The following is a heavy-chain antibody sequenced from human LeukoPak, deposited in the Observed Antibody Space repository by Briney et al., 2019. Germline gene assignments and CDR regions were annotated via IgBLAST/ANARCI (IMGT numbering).Heavy chain of an antibody. CDR1: GFTFSSYA. Sequence: PGGSLRLSCAASGFTFSSYAMSWVRQAPGKGLEWVSAISGTGGNTYYADSVKGRFTISRDNAKNSLYLQMNSLRAEDTAVYYCARVMVSGWYKRIDPWGQGTLVTVSS. V-gene: IGHV3-23*01. CDR3: ARVMVSGWYKRIDP. D-gene: IGHD6-19*01. J-gene: IGHJ5*02. CDR2: ISGTGGNT.